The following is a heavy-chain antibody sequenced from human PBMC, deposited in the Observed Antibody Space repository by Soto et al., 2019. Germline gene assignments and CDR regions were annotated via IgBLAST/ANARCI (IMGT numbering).Heavy chain of an antibody. CDR3: AKDLDCSSTSCYPDY. V-gene: IGHV3-23*01. Sequence: EVQLLESGGGLVQPGGSLRLSCAASGFTFSNYAMSWVRQAPGKGLEWVSAMSGSGGSTYYADSVKGRFTISRDNSKNPLYLQMNSLRAEDTAVYYCAKDLDCSSTSCYPDYWGQGTLVTVSS. CDR1: GFTFSNYA. J-gene: IGHJ4*02. CDR2: MSGSGGST. D-gene: IGHD2-2*01.